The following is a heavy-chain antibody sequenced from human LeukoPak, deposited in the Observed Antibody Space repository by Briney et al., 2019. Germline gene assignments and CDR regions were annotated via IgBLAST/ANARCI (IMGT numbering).Heavy chain of an antibody. CDR2: IYYSGST. CDR3: ARAGTMVRGVIINSY. V-gene: IGHV4-31*03. Sequence: PSETLSLTCTVSGGSISSGVYYWSWIRQHPGKGLEWIGYIYYSGSTYYNPSLKSRVTISVDTSKNQFSLKLSSVTAADTAVYYCARAGTMVRGVIINSYWGQGTLATVSS. D-gene: IGHD3-10*01. J-gene: IGHJ4*02. CDR1: GGSISSGVYY.